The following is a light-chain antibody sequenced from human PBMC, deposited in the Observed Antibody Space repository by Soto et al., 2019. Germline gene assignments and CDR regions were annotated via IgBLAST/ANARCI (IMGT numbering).Light chain of an antibody. CDR2: TSG. CDR3: QQTYTTPYT. Sequence: QMTQSPSSLSASVGDRVTITCRASQRVTTYVNWYQQKPGGAPKLLITTSGTLQRGVPSRFSGSGSGTEFTLTITTLQPGDFATYFCQQTYTTPYTFGQGTKLEI. V-gene: IGKV1-39*01. J-gene: IGKJ2*01. CDR1: QRVTTY.